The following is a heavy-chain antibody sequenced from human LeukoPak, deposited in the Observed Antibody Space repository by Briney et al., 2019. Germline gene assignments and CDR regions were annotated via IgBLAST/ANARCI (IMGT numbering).Heavy chain of an antibody. D-gene: IGHD5-24*01. V-gene: IGHV4-39*01. CDR1: GGSISSGGCY. CDR2: IGYSGST. CDR3: ARLTRPNRDMPTSNAFDI. Sequence: SETLSLTCTVSGGSISSGGCYWGWIRLPPGKGLDWIGNIGYSGSTYYNPSLESRVTISVDTSKNQFSLKLSSLTAADTAVYYCARLTRPNRDMPTSNAFDIWGQGTMVTVSS. J-gene: IGHJ3*02.